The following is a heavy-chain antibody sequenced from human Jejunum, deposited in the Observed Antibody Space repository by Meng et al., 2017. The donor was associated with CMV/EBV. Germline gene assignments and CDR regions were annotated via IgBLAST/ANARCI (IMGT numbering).Heavy chain of an antibody. D-gene: IGHD2-15*01. V-gene: IGHV3-7*01. Sequence: GFSFSTYWMSWVRQAPGYELQWLANIRQDGSDRYYVDSVRGRFTISRDNAQNSLYLQINSLRAEDSAVYYCVRGDGSIHASRLLDYWGQGTLVTVSS. CDR3: VRGDGSIHASRLLDY. J-gene: IGHJ4*02. CDR2: IRQDGSDR. CDR1: GFSFSTYW.